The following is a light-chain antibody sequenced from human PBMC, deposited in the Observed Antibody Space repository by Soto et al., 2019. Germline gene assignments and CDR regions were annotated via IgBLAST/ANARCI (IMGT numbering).Light chain of an antibody. Sequence: EFVLTQSPATLSLSPGERATLSCRASQSVDNYLAWHQQKPGQAPRLLIYDASNRATGIPARFSGSGSGTDFTLTISSLEPEDFAVYYCQQRSNWPPLFGPGTKVDI. CDR1: QSVDNY. CDR2: DAS. J-gene: IGKJ3*01. V-gene: IGKV3-11*01. CDR3: QQRSNWPPL.